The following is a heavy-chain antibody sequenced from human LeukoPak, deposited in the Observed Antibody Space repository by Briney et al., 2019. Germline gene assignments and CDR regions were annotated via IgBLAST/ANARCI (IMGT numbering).Heavy chain of an antibody. D-gene: IGHD3-22*01. CDR1: GFTFSNAW. CDR3: TADQPGASSGIDH. V-gene: IGHV3-15*01. Sequence: PGGSLRLSCAASGFTFSNAWMSWVRQAPGKGLEWVGLIKSKADGGTTDYAAPVKGRFTISRDDSINTVYLQMKSLKIEDTAMYYCTADQPGASSGIDHWGQGTLVTVSS. J-gene: IGHJ4*02. CDR2: IKSKADGGTT.